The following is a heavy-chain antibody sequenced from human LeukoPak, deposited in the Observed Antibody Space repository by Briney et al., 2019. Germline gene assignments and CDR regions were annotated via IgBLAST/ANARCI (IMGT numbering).Heavy chain of an antibody. V-gene: IGHV3-74*01. CDR3: AKDYFGSIDY. J-gene: IGHJ4*02. D-gene: IGHD2/OR15-2a*01. CDR2: INTDGSTT. Sequence: GGSLRLSCVGSGFTFSSYWMLWVRQAPGKGLVWVSRINTDGSTTSYADSVKGRFTISRDNAKNTVYLQMNSLRADDTAMYYCAKDYFGSIDYWGQGTLVTVSS. CDR1: GFTFSSYW.